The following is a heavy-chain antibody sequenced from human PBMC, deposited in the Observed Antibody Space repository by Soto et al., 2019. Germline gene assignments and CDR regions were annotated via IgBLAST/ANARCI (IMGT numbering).Heavy chain of an antibody. V-gene: IGHV4-30-4*01. D-gene: IGHD7-27*01. J-gene: IGHJ4*02. CDR3: ARGPSGDKVDY. Sequence: SETLSLTCTVSGGSISNVNYCWSWIRQSPDKGPEWIGHIYNGGNTYNNPSLKSRVTISVDTSKNQFSLKLSSVSAADTAVYYCARGPSGDKVDYWGQGTLVTVSS. CDR2: IYNGGNT. CDR1: GGSISNVNYC.